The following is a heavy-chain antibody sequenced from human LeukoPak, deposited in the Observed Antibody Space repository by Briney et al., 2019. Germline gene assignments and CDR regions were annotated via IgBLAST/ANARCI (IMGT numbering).Heavy chain of an antibody. CDR3: ARERSPIVVVVAAADGTFDY. CDR1: GYTFTGYY. V-gene: IGHV1-2*02. J-gene: IGHJ4*02. D-gene: IGHD2-15*01. Sequence: GASVKVSCKASGYTFTGYYIHWVRQAPGQGLEWMGWINPNSGGTNYAQKFQGRVTMTRDTSISTAYMELSRLRSDDTAVYYCARERSPIVVVVAAADGTFDYWGQGTLVTVSS. CDR2: INPNSGGT.